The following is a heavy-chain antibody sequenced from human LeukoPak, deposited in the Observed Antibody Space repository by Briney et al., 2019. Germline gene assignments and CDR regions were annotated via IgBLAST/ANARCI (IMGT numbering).Heavy chain of an antibody. CDR3: AKGTGDFDNSGYRY. Sequence: GGALRLSCAASGCTFSSHAMNWVRQAPGEGREWVASISGSGSSTYYASSVQGRFTISRDNSKNTLYLQMKSLRAEDTAVYYCAKGTGDFDNSGYRYWGQGTLVTVSS. CDR1: GCTFSSHA. V-gene: IGHV3-23*01. D-gene: IGHD3-22*01. J-gene: IGHJ4*02. CDR2: ISGSGSST.